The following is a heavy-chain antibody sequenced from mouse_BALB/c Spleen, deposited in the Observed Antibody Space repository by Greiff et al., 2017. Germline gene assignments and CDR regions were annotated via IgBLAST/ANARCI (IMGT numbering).Heavy chain of an antibody. CDR3: ARQGIKRYFDV. CDR1: GFAFSSYD. D-gene: IGHD2-4*01. V-gene: IGHV5-12-1*01. CDR2: ISSGGGST. J-gene: IGHJ1*01. Sequence: EVNVVESGGGLVKPGGSLKLSCAASGFAFSSYDMSWVRQTPEKRLEWVAYISSGGGSTYYPDTVKGRFTISRDNAKNTLYLQMSSLKSEDTAMYYCARQGIKRYFDVWGAGTTVTVSS.